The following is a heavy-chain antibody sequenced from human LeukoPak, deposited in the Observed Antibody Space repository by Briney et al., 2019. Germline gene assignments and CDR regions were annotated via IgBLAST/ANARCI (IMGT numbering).Heavy chain of an antibody. J-gene: IGHJ4*02. CDR3: ARNRPHRVPAAIDY. V-gene: IGHV4-59*01. Sequence: SETLSLTCTVSGGSISSYYWSWIRQPPGKGLEWIGYIYYSGSTNYNPSLKSRVTISVDTSKNQFSLKLSSVTAADTAVYYCARNRPHRVPAAIDYWGQGTLVTVSS. D-gene: IGHD2-2*01. CDR2: IYYSGST. CDR1: GGSISSYY.